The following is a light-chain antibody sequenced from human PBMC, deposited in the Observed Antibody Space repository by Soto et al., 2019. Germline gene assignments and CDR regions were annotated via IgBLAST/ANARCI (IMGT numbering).Light chain of an antibody. CDR1: QSVSSSY. Sequence: EIVLTQSPGTLSLSPGERATLSCRASQSVSSSYLAWYQHKPGQAPRLLIYGASSRATGIPDRFSGSGSGTDFTLTISILEPEDFPVYYCQQYGSSPHTFGQGTNLEIK. CDR3: QQYGSSPHT. V-gene: IGKV3-20*01. J-gene: IGKJ2*01. CDR2: GAS.